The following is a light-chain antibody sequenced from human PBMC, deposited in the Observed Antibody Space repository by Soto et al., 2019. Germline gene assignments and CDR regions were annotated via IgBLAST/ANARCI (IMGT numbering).Light chain of an antibody. CDR3: QSFDGSLSGYVV. CDR2: GNS. V-gene: IGLV1-40*01. J-gene: IGLJ2*01. CDR1: SSNIGAGYD. Sequence: QSVLTQPPSVSGAPGQRVTISCTGSSSNIGAGYDVHWYQQLPGTAPKLLIYGNSNRPSGVPDRFSGSKSGTSASLAITGLQAEDEADYYCQSFDGSLSGYVVFGGGTQLTLL.